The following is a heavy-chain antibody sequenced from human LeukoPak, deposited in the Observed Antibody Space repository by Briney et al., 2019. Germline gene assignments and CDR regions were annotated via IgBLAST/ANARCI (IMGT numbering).Heavy chain of an antibody. D-gene: IGHD2-15*01. CDR3: AKQLGYCSDGSCYFPY. V-gene: IGHV3-23*01. CDR1: GFTFSSSA. Sequence: GGSQRLSCAASGFTFSSSAMSWVRQAPGKGLECVSAISNNGGYTYYADSVQGRFTISRDNSKSTLCLQMNSLRAEDTAVYYCAKQLGYCSDGSCYFPYWGQGTLVTVSS. J-gene: IGHJ4*02. CDR2: ISNNGGYT.